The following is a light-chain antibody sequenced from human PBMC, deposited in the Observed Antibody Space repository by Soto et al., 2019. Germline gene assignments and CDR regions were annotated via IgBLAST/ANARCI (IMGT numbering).Light chain of an antibody. CDR1: QNVSTY. CDR2: DAS. J-gene: IGKJ3*01. CDR3: QRRTNWLT. Sequence: EIVLTQSPATLSLSPGERATLSCRASQNVSTYLAWYQQKPGQAPRLLIYDASNRATGIPARFSGSGSGTAFTLTISSLEPEDFAVYYCQRRTNWLTFGPGTKVDIK. V-gene: IGKV3-11*01.